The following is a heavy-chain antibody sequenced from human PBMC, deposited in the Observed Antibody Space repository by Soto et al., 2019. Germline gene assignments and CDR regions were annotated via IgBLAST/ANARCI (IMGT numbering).Heavy chain of an antibody. D-gene: IGHD4-17*01. J-gene: IGHJ5*02. V-gene: IGHV4-34*01. CDR2: INHSGST. CDR1: GGSFSGYY. Sequence: SETLSLTCAVYGGSFSGYYWSWIRQPPGKGLEWIGEINHSGSTNYNPSLKSRVTISVDTSKNRFSLKLSSVTAADTAVYYCARGPAGMTTVTTDRKFDPWGQGTLVTVSS. CDR3: ARGPAGMTTVTTDRKFDP.